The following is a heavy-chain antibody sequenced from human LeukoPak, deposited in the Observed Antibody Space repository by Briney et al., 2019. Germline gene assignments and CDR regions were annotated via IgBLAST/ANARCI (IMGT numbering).Heavy chain of an antibody. Sequence: GGSLRLSCAASGFTFSSYWMSWVRQAPGTGLEWVANIKQDGSEKYYVDSVKGRFTISRDNAKNSLYLQMNSLRAEDTAVYYCARGTYYYDSSGYLPRIWGQGTLVTVSS. CDR2: IKQDGSEK. D-gene: IGHD3-22*01. V-gene: IGHV3-7*01. CDR1: GFTFSSYW. J-gene: IGHJ4*02. CDR3: ARGTYYYDSSGYLPRI.